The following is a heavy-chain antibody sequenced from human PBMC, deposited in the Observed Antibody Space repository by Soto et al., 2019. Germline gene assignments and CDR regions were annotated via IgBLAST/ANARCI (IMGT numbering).Heavy chain of an antibody. J-gene: IGHJ4*02. CDR2: IYYSGGT. Sequence: SETLSLTCTVSGGSISSSSYYWGWIRQPPGKGLEWIGSIYYSGGTYYNPSLKSRVTISVDTSKNQFSLKLSSVTAADTAVYYCARHWAAGKAYYFDYWGQGTLVTVSS. D-gene: IGHD6-13*01. V-gene: IGHV4-39*01. CDR1: GGSISSSSYY. CDR3: ARHWAAGKAYYFDY.